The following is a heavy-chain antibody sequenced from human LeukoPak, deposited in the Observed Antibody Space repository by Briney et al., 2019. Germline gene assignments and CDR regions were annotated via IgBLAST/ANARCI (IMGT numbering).Heavy chain of an antibody. J-gene: IGHJ4*02. CDR2: ISHDGSNK. V-gene: IGHV3-30*03. CDR3: AISLRVAKTSPPS. CDR1: GFTFSDYG. D-gene: IGHD3-3*01. Sequence: GGSLRLSCAASGFTFSDYGIHWVRQAPGKGLEWVAVISHDGSNKYYADSVRGRFTISRDNSKNTLYLQMNSLRVEDTAVYYCAISLRVAKTSPPSGGQEPLVPFSS.